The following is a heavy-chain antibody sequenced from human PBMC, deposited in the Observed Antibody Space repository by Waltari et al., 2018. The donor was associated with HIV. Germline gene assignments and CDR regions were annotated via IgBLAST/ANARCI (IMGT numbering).Heavy chain of an antibody. J-gene: IGHJ4*02. V-gene: IGHV3-15*02. CDR1: GIHFKNAW. D-gene: IGHD1-26*01. CDR2: IRSKTDGGAT. Sequence: VQLVESGGALVTPGGSLKISCAVSGIHFKNAWPSWGRQAPGKGLQWLGHIRSKTDGGATDYAAPLSGRFAISTDDFNNTMFLEMKTLKVDDTAVYYCTTFEMGTTRNFWGQGTLVTVSS. CDR3: TTFEMGTTRNF.